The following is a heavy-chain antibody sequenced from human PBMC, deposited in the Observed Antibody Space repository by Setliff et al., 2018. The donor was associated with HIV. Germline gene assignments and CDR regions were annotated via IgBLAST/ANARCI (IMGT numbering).Heavy chain of an antibody. CDR1: GFSFSFYW. J-gene: IGHJ6*03. D-gene: IGHD3-22*01. Sequence: GGSLRLSCAASGFSFSFYWMSWVRQAPGKGLEWVANIKEDGSEEYYVDSVKGRFTISRDNAKNSLYLQMNSLRAEDTAVYYCARTFHIGSGYYPRGYMDVWGEGTTVTVSS. CDR3: ARTFHIGSGYYPRGYMDV. CDR2: IKEDGSEE. V-gene: IGHV3-7*01.